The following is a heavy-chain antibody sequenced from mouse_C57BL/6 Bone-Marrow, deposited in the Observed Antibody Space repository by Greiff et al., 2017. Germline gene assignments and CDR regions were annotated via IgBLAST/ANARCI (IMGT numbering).Heavy chain of an antibody. Sequence: DVQLQESGAELVRPGASVKLSCTASGFNIKDDYMHWVKQRPEQGLEWIGWIDPENGDTEYASKFQGKATITADTSSNTAYLQLSSLTSEDTAVYYCTTQYYYGSRLYYFDYWGQGTTLTVSS. CDR3: TTQYYYGSRLYYFDY. J-gene: IGHJ2*01. V-gene: IGHV14-4*01. D-gene: IGHD1-1*01. CDR1: GFNIKDDY. CDR2: IDPENGDT.